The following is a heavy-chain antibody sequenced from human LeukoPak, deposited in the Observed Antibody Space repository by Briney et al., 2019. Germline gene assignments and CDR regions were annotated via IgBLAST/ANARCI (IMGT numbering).Heavy chain of an antibody. Sequence: GRSLRLSCAASGLTFSSYGMHWVRQAPGKGLEWVAVISYDGTIRNYADSVKGRSTISRDNSKNTLYLQMNSLTAEDTALYYCARGGCSSTTCYLANPWGQGTLVTVSS. J-gene: IGHJ5*02. V-gene: IGHV3-30*03. D-gene: IGHD2-2*01. CDR2: ISYDGTIR. CDR1: GLTFSSYG. CDR3: ARGGCSSTTCYLANP.